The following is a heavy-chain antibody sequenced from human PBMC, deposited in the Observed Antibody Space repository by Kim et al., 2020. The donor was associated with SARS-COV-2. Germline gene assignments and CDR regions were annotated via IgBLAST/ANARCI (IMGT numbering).Heavy chain of an antibody. V-gene: IGHV4-38-2*02. Sequence: SETLSLTCTVSGYSISSGYYWGWIRQPPGKGLEWIGSIYHSGSTYYNPSLKSRVTISVDTSKNQFSLKLSSVTAADTAVYYCAKPHTRLGVITLRDAFDIWGQGTMVTVSS. J-gene: IGHJ3*02. CDR3: AKPHTRLGVITLRDAFDI. CDR1: GYSISSGYY. CDR2: IYHSGST. D-gene: IGHD3-22*01.